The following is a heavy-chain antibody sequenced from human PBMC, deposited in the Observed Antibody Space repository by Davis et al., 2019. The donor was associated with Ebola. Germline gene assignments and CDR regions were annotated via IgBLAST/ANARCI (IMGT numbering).Heavy chain of an antibody. CDR1: GFTLSSYG. V-gene: IGHV3-30*18. Sequence: GGSLRLSCAASGFTLSSYGMHWVRQAPGKGLEWVAVISYDGSNKYYADSVKGRFTISRDNSKNTLYLQMNSLRADDTAVYYCAKVEQWGWWGQGTLVTVSS. J-gene: IGHJ4*02. D-gene: IGHD6-19*01. CDR3: AKVEQWGW. CDR2: ISYDGSNK.